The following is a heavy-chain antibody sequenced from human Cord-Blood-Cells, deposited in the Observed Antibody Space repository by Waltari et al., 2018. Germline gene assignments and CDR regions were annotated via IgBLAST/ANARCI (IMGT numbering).Heavy chain of an antibody. CDR2: FDPEDGET. Sequence: QVQLVQSGAEVKKPGASLKVSCTVSGYTLTELSMHWVRQAPGKGLEWMGGFDPEDGETSYAQKFQGRATMTELTSTDSAYMELSSLRFEDTAVYYCATSPLGCNYGVDVWRQGATVTVSS. CDR3: ATSPLGCNYGVDV. CDR1: GYTLTELS. J-gene: IGHJ6*02. D-gene: IGHD2-8*01. V-gene: IGHV1-24*01.